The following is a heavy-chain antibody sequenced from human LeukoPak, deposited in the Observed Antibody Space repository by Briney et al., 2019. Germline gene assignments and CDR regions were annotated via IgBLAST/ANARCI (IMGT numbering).Heavy chain of an antibody. CDR2: ISYDGNNK. CDR3: ARAPSPLGYCSGGSCYSGAEYFQH. Sequence: PGRSLRLSCAASGYTLRRYDMHWVTQAPTKGLEWVAVISYDGNNKYYADSMKGRFTISRDNSKDTLYLQMNSLKVEDTAVYYCARAPSPLGYCSGGSCYSGAEYFQHWGQGTLVTVSS. D-gene: IGHD2-15*01. J-gene: IGHJ1*01. CDR1: GYTLRRYD. V-gene: IGHV3-30*16.